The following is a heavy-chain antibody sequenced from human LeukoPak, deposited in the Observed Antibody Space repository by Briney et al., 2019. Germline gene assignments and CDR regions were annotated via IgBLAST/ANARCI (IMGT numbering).Heavy chain of an antibody. D-gene: IGHD5-12*01. CDR1: GGSISSYY. CDR2: IYYSGST. Sequence: SETLSLTCTVSGGSISSYYWSWIRQPPGKGLEWIGYIYYSGSTNYNPSLKSRVTMSVDTSKNQFSLKLSSVTAADTAVYYCARDDPSGYDDFDYWGQGTLVTVSS. J-gene: IGHJ4*02. CDR3: ARDDPSGYDDFDY. V-gene: IGHV4-59*12.